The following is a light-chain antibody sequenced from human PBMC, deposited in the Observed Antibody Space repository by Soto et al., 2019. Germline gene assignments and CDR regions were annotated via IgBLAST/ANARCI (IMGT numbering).Light chain of an antibody. V-gene: IGKV3-20*01. CDR1: QSVSSYS. CDR2: GAS. CDR3: QQSGSSVT. Sequence: EIVLTQSPGTLSLSPGGSATLSCRASQSVSSYSLAWYQQKPGQAPRLLIYGASTRATGIPERFSGSGSGTDFTLRISRLEPEDFAVYYCQQSGSSVTFGQGTKGDIK. J-gene: IGKJ1*01.